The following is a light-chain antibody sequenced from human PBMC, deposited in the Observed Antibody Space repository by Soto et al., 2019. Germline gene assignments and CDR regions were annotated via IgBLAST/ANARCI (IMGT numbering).Light chain of an antibody. Sequence: EIVMTQSPATLSVSPGERATLSCKASQSVSSNLAWYQQKPGQAPRLLIFGASIRDTGLPDRFSGSGSGTEFTLTISSLQSEDFAVYYCQQYNNWPAITFGQGTRLEIK. V-gene: IGKV3D-15*01. CDR3: QQYNNWPAIT. CDR2: GAS. J-gene: IGKJ5*01. CDR1: QSVSSN.